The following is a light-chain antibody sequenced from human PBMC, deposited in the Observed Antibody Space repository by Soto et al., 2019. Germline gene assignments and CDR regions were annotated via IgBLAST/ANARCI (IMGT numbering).Light chain of an antibody. Sequence: EIVVTQSPATLSLSPGERATLSCRASQSVSSYLAWYQQKPGQAPRLLIYDASNRATGIPARFSGSGSGTDFTLTISSLEPEDFAVYYCQQRSNWVFTFGPGTKVDIK. CDR3: QQRSNWVFT. CDR2: DAS. CDR1: QSVSSY. J-gene: IGKJ3*01. V-gene: IGKV3-11*01.